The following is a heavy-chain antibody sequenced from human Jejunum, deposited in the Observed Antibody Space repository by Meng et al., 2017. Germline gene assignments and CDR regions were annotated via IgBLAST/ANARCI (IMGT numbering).Heavy chain of an antibody. CDR1: GDSISSSYW. Sequence: QGHVQVAGPGLVKPWGTLSLTCAVSGDSISSSYWWSWVRQSPGKGLEWIGEIYHSGTTNYNPSLKSRVTLSVDKSKNQFSLNLSSVTAADTAVYFCARDFEALNGVWGQGTLVTVSS. J-gene: IGHJ1*01. D-gene: IGHD2-8*01. V-gene: IGHV4-4*02. CDR2: IYHSGTT. CDR3: ARDFEALNGV.